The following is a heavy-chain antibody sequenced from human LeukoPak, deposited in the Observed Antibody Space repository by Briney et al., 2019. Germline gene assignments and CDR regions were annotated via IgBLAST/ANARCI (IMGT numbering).Heavy chain of an antibody. V-gene: IGHV5-51*01. J-gene: IGHJ4*02. CDR2: IYAGDSKT. CDR3: ARGDEWVGTFDF. Sequence: GESLKISCRGSGFNFTYYWIGWVRQMPGKGLEWIGIIYAGDSKTTYSPTFQGQVSISADKSTSAAYLQWSSLKASDTAMYYCARGDEWVGTFDFWGQGTLVTVSS. CDR1: GFNFTYYW. D-gene: IGHD2-21*02.